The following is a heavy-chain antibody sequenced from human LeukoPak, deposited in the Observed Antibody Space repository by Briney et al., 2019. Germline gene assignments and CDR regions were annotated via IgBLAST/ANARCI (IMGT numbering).Heavy chain of an antibody. CDR3: ARVVSGYPYYFDY. V-gene: IGHV3-21*01. D-gene: IGHD3-3*01. CDR2: ISSSSSYI. Sequence: GGSLRLSCAASGFTFSSYIMNWVRQAPGKGLEWVSFISSSSSYIYYADSVKGRFTISRDNAKNSLYLQMNSLRAEDTAVYYCARVVSGYPYYFDYWGQGTLVTVSS. J-gene: IGHJ4*02. CDR1: GFTFSSYI.